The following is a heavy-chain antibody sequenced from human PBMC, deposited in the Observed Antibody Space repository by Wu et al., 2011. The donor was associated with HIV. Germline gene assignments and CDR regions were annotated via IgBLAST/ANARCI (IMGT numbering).Heavy chain of an antibody. CDR3: ARDLGGDEDH. J-gene: IGHJ4*02. D-gene: IGHD2-21*01. CDR2: IIPILGTV. Sequence: QVQLVQSGAEVKKPGSSVKVSCKASGGTFSTYGISWVRQAPGQGLEWMGGIIPILGTVKYAQKFQGRVTITADKSTSTAYMELSSLRSEDTAIYYCARDLGGDEDHWGQEPVVTGLL. CDR1: GGTFSTYG. V-gene: IGHV1-69*14.